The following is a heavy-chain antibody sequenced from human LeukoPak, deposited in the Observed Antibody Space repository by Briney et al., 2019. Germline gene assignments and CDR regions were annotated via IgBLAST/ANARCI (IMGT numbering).Heavy chain of an antibody. CDR1: GFTFSSYS. D-gene: IGHD5-18*01. J-gene: IGHJ4*02. V-gene: IGHV3-48*01. Sequence: GGSLRLSCAASGFTFSSYSMNWVRQAPGKGLEWVSYISSGSSTIYYADSVKGRFTISRDNAKNSLYLQMNSLRAEDTAVYYCARVGIQLCVDYWGQGTLVTVSS. CDR2: ISSGSSTI. CDR3: ARVGIQLCVDY.